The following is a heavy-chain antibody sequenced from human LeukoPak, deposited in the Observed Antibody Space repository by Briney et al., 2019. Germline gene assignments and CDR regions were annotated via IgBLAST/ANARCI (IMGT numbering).Heavy chain of an antibody. CDR1: GFTFSSYS. J-gene: IGHJ4*02. CDR2: ISSSSSTM. CDR3: ARDCCASGSLDY. D-gene: IGHD3-10*01. V-gene: IGHV3-48*04. Sequence: PGGSLRLSCAASGFTFSSYSMNWVRQAPGKGLEWVSYISSSSSTMYYADSVKGRFTISRDNAKNSLYLQMNTLRAEDTAVYYCARDCCASGSLDYWGQGALVTVSS.